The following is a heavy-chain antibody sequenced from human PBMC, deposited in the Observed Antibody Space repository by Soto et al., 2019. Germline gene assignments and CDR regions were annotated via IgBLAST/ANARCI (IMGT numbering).Heavy chain of an antibody. CDR1: GYTFTSYY. CDR2: INPSGGST. J-gene: IGHJ6*02. CDR3: ARDFTIFGVAQGVYYYYGMDV. Sequence: ASVKGSCKASGYTFTSYYMHWVRQAPGQGLEWMGIINPSGGSTSYAQKFQGRVTMTRDTSTSTVYMELSSLRSEDTAVYYCARDFTIFGVAQGVYYYYGMDVWGQGTTVTVSS. V-gene: IGHV1-46*01. D-gene: IGHD3-3*01.